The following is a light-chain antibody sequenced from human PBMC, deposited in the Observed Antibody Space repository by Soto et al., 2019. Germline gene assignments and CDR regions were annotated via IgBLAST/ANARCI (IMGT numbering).Light chain of an antibody. CDR2: EVS. Sequence: QSALTQPPSASGSPGQSVTISCTGTSSDVGGYNYVSWYQQHPGKAPKLMIYEVSKRPSGVPDRFSGSKSGNTASLTVSGLXAXXXADYYCSSYAGSNNWNFGTGTKLTVL. CDR3: SSYAGSNNWN. V-gene: IGLV2-8*01. CDR1: SSDVGGYNY. J-gene: IGLJ1*01.